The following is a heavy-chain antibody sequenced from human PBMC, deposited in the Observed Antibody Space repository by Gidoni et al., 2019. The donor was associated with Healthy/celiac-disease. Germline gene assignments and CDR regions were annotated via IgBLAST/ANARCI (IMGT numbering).Heavy chain of an antibody. CDR2: ISYDRSNK. Sequence: QVQLVESGGGVVETGRSLRLSWAAAGFPLSRYAMHWVPQAPGKGLAWVAVISYDRSNKYSADSVKGRFTISRDNSKNTLYLQMNSLSAEDTAVYYCARTVGYSYAFDYWGQGTLVTVSS. CDR3: ARTVGYSYAFDY. V-gene: IGHV3-30*04. D-gene: IGHD5-18*01. CDR1: GFPLSRYA. J-gene: IGHJ4*02.